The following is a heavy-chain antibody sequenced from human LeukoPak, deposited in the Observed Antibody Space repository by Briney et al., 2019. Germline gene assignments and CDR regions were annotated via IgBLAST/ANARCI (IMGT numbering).Heavy chain of an antibody. V-gene: IGHV1-69*13. Sequence: VASVKVSCKASGGTFSSYAISWVRQAPGQGLERMGGIIPIFGTANYAQKFQGRVTITADESTSTAYMELSSLRSEDTAVYYCAREGNWNAFDIWGQGTMVTVSS. CDR2: IIPIFGTA. D-gene: IGHD1-1*01. J-gene: IGHJ3*02. CDR3: AREGNWNAFDI. CDR1: GGTFSSYA.